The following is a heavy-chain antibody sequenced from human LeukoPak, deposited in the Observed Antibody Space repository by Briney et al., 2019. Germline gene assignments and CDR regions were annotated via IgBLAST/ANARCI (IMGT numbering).Heavy chain of an antibody. CDR1: GFTFSKVW. CDR3: ARENYDILTYFGTGMDV. J-gene: IGHJ6*02. V-gene: IGHV3-7*04. Sequence: GGSLRLSCAASGFTFSKVWMSWVRQAPGKGLEWVANVKQDGSEKYYVDSLKGRFTISRDNARNSLYLQMTSLRADDTAVYYCARENYDILTYFGTGMDVWGQGTTVTVSS. CDR2: VKQDGSEK. D-gene: IGHD3-9*01.